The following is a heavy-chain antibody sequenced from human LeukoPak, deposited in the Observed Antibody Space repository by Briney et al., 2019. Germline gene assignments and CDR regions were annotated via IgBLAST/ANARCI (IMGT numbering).Heavy chain of an antibody. J-gene: IGHJ4*02. Sequence: SVKVSCKASGGTFGSYAISWVRQAPGQGLEWMGGIIPIFGTANYAQKFQGRVTITTDESTSTAYMELSSLRSEDTAVYYCARGYCSSTSCYDLGEYDYWGQGTLVTVSS. V-gene: IGHV1-69*05. CDR3: ARGYCSSTSCYDLGEYDY. D-gene: IGHD2-2*01. CDR2: IIPIFGTA. CDR1: GGTFGSYA.